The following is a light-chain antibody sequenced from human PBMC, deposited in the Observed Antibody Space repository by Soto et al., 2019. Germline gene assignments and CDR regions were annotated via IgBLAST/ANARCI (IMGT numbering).Light chain of an antibody. CDR3: KQYYSTPT. V-gene: IGKV4-1*01. CDR2: WAS. Sequence: DIVMTQSPDSLALSLGERATINCKSSKSVLYSSKNYLAWYQQRPGHPPKLLIHWASTRETGVHDRFSGSGSGTDFILTIKSLQAEDVAVYYCKQYYSTPTCGQGTKVDIK. J-gene: IGKJ1*01. CDR1: KSVLYSSKNY.